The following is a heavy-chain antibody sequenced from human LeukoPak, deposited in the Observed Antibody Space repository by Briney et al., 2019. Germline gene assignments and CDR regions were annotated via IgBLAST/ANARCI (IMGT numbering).Heavy chain of an antibody. CDR3: ARGVGSGYTDY. CDR1: GGSISNYY. Sequence: SETLSLTCTVSGGSISNYYWTWIRQPPGKGLEWIGFISYSGNTNYNPSLKSRVTISLDTSKNQFSLKLVSVTAADTAVYYCARGVGSGYTDYWGQGALVTVSS. J-gene: IGHJ4*02. D-gene: IGHD3-22*01. CDR2: ISYSGNT. V-gene: IGHV4-59*01.